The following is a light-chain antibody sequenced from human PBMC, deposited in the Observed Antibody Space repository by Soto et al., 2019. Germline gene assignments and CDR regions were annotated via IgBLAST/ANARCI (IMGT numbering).Light chain of an antibody. CDR1: QSVSSY. CDR2: DAS. J-gene: IGKJ1*01. Sequence: DIVLTQSPGTLSLSPGERATLSCTVSQSVSSYLAWYQQKPGQAPRLLIYDASNRATGIPARFSGSGSGTDFTLTISSLEPEDLAVYYCQQRSNWPSTFGQGTKVDI. V-gene: IGKV3-11*01. CDR3: QQRSNWPST.